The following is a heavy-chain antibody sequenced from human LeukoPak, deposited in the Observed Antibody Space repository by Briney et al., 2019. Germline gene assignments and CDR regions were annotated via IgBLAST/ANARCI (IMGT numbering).Heavy chain of an antibody. D-gene: IGHD2-15*01. CDR3: AKEIGYCSGGSCYSKEYFLH. J-gene: IGHJ1*01. Sequence: GSLKLSFAASGFTFSSYGMHWVRPAPGKGLGGVAFIRYYGSNKYYADSVKGRFTISRDNSKNTFYLEMNSLRVEDTAIYYCAKEIGYCSGGSCYSKEYFLHWGQGTLVIVSS. CDR1: GFTFSSYG. CDR2: IRYYGSNK. V-gene: IGHV3-30*02.